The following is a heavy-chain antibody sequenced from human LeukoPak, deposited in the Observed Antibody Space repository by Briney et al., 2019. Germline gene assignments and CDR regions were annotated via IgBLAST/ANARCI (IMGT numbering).Heavy chain of an antibody. Sequence: GASVKVSCKASGYTFTSYDINWVRQATGQGLEWMGWMNPNSGDTGYAQKFQGRVTMTRDTSISTAYMELSRLRSDDTAVYYCARDRGSLVEMATGAFYYFDYWGQGTLVTVSS. J-gene: IGHJ4*02. CDR1: GYTFTSYD. CDR2: MNPNSGDT. D-gene: IGHD5-24*01. CDR3: ARDRGSLVEMATGAFYYFDY. V-gene: IGHV1-8*01.